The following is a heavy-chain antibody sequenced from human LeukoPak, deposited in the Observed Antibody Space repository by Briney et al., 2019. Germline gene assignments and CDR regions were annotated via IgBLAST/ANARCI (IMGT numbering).Heavy chain of an antibody. V-gene: IGHV4-59*08. CDR3: ARQSSGWYYFDY. Sequence: RSSETLSLTCTVSGGSISSYYWSWIRQPPGKGLEWIGYIYDSGSTNYNPSLKSRVTISMDTSKNQFSLKLSSVTAADTAVYYCARQSSGWYYFDYWGQGTLVTVSS. CDR1: GGSISSYY. D-gene: IGHD6-19*01. CDR2: IYDSGST. J-gene: IGHJ4*02.